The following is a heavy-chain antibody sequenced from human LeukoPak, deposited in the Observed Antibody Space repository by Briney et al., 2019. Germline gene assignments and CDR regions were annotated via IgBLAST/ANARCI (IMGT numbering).Heavy chain of an antibody. D-gene: IGHD3-10*01. CDR3: ASSGYYYGSGTQGVYYYYMDV. CDR1: GYTFTGYY. Sequence: ASVKVSCKASGYTFTGYYMHWVRQAPGQGLEWMGWINPNSGGTNYAQKFQGRVTMTRDTSISTAYMELSRLRSDDTAVYYCASSGYYYGSGTQGVYYYYMDVWGKGTTVTISS. V-gene: IGHV1-2*02. J-gene: IGHJ6*03. CDR2: INPNSGGT.